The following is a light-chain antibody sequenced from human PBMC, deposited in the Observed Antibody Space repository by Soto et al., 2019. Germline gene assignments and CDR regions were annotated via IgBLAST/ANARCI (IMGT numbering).Light chain of an antibody. CDR3: QQYNNWPPTWT. CDR2: GAT. Sequence: EFVLTQSPGTLSLSPGERATLSCRASQSVTSNYLAWYQQKPGQAPRILIFGATSRATGIPARFSGSGSGTEFTLTISSLQSEDFAVYYCQQYNNWPPTWTFGQGTKVDI. CDR1: QSVTSN. V-gene: IGKV3-15*01. J-gene: IGKJ1*01.